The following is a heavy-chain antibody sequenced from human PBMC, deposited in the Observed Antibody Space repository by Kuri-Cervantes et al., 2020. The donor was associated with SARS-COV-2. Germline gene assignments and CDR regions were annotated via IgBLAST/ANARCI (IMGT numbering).Heavy chain of an antibody. D-gene: IGHD6-13*01. CDR1: GGSISSSSYY. J-gene: IGHJ4*02. CDR2: IYYSGST. Sequence: GSLRLSCTVSGGSISSSSYYWGWIRQPPGKGLEWIGSIYYSGSTYYNPSLKSRVTISVYTSKNQFSLKLSSVTAADTAVYYCARHSIAAAYFDYWGQGTLVTVSS. CDR3: ARHSIAAAYFDY. V-gene: IGHV4-39*01.